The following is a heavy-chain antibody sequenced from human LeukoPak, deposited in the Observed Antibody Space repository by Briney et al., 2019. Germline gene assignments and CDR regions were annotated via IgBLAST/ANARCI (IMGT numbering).Heavy chain of an antibody. Sequence: SETLSLTCTVSDASISNYYWNWIRQPAGKGLEWIGRIYSSGSTNYNPSLKSPVTMSVDTSKNQFSLKLNSVIAADTAVYYCARSRCYNCAFDTWGQGTMVTVSS. CDR1: DASISNYY. CDR3: ARSRCYNCAFDT. V-gene: IGHV4-4*07. J-gene: IGHJ3*02. D-gene: IGHD2-2*02. CDR2: IYSSGST.